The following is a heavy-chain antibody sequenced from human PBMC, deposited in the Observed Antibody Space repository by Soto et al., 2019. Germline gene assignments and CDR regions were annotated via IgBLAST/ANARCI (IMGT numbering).Heavy chain of an antibody. CDR1: GGSISSGGYY. J-gene: IGHJ5*02. CDR2: IYYSGST. CDR3: AREVAAALNWFDP. D-gene: IGHD2-15*01. Sequence: QVQLQESGPGLVKPSQTLSLTCTVSGGSISSGGYYWSWIRQHPGKGLAWIGYIYYSGSTYYNPSLKSRVTISVDTSKNQFSLKLSSVTAADTAVYYCAREVAAALNWFDPWGQGTLVTVSS. V-gene: IGHV4-31*03.